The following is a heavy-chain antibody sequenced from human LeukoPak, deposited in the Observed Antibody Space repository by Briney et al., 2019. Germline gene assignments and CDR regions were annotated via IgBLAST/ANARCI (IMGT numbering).Heavy chain of an antibody. CDR2: INHSGST. Sequence: SETLSLTCAVYGGSFSGYYWSWIRQPPGKGLEWIGEINHSGSTNYNPSLKSRVTISIDTSKNQFSLKLSSVTAADTAMYYCARDPVVITASDAFDIWGQGTMVTVSS. CDR3: ARDPVVITASDAFDI. D-gene: IGHD3-22*01. V-gene: IGHV4-34*01. J-gene: IGHJ3*02. CDR1: GGSFSGYY.